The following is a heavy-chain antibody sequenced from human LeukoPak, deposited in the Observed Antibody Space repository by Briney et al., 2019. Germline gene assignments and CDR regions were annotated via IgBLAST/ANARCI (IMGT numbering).Heavy chain of an antibody. CDR2: IYYSGST. J-gene: IGHJ4*02. V-gene: IGHV4-59*01. D-gene: IGHD5-18*01. Sequence: SETLSLTCTVSGGSISSYYWSWIRQPPGKGLEWIGYIYYSGSTNYNPSLKSRVTISVDTSRNQFSLKLSSVTAADTAVYYCARDRIQLWMRGYYFDYWGQGTLVTVSS. CDR1: GGSISSYY. CDR3: ARDRIQLWMRGYYFDY.